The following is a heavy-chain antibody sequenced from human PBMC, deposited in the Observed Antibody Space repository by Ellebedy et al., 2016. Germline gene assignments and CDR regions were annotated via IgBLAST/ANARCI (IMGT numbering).Heavy chain of an antibody. Sequence: GGPLRLSXAASGFTFSSHAMHWVRQTPGRGLEWVAAILFNGRITYYADSVKGRFTISRDNSKNTLYLQMNSLRVEDTAVFHCAAAVDRGGFNYANSWGQGTLVTVSS. CDR2: ILFNGRIT. CDR3: AAAVDRGGFNYANS. J-gene: IGHJ4*02. D-gene: IGHD5-24*01. V-gene: IGHV3-30*04. CDR1: GFTFSSHA.